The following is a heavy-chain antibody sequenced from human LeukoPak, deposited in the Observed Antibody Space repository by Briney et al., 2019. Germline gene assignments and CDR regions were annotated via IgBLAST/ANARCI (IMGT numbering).Heavy chain of an antibody. CDR3: ARDGGYYDYVWGSYPSY. CDR1: GYTFTSYG. D-gene: IGHD3-16*02. V-gene: IGHV1-18*01. Sequence: ASVKVSCKATGYTFTSYGISWVRQAPGQGLEWMGWISAYNGNTNYAQKLQGRVTMTTDTSTSTAYMELRSLRSDDTAVYYCARDGGYYDYVWGSYPSYWGQGTLVTVSS. J-gene: IGHJ4*02. CDR2: ISAYNGNT.